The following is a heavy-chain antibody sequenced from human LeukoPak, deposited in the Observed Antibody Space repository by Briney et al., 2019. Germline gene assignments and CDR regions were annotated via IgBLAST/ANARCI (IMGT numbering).Heavy chain of an antibody. CDR1: GGSISGSNYY. J-gene: IGHJ4*02. D-gene: IGHD2-2*01. Sequence: PSETLSLTCTVSGGSISGSNYYWGWVRQPPGKGLEWIGSIYYSGSTYYNPSLKSRVTISVDASKNQFSLKLSSVTAADTAVFYCARHEVVTGAPFDYWGQGTLVTVSS. V-gene: IGHV4-39*01. CDR3: ARHEVVTGAPFDY. CDR2: IYYSGST.